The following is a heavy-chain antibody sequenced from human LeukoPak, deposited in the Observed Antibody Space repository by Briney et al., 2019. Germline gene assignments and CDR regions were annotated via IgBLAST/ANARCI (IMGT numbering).Heavy chain of an antibody. D-gene: IGHD3-9*01. CDR2: ISYDGSNK. Sequence: GGSLRLSCAAPGFTFSSYGMHWVRQAPGKGLEWVAVISYDGSNKYYADSVKGRFTISRDNSKNTLYLQMNSLGAEDTAVYYCAKGRRLVPDAFDIWGQGTMVTVSS. V-gene: IGHV3-30*18. J-gene: IGHJ3*02. CDR3: AKGRRLVPDAFDI. CDR1: GFTFSSYG.